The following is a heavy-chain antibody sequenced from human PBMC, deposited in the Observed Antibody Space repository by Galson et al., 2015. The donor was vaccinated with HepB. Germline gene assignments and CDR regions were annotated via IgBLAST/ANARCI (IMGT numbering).Heavy chain of an antibody. J-gene: IGHJ6*02. D-gene: IGHD1-26*01. CDR1: GFTFSSHA. CDR3: ARAYSGTVYGMDV. V-gene: IGHV3-30*04. Sequence: SLRLSCAASGFTFSSHAMHWVRQAPGKGLEWVAVISYDGSNKYYADSVKGRFTISRDNSKNTLYLQMNSLRAEDTAVYYCARAYSGTVYGMDVWGQGTTVTVSS. CDR2: ISYDGSNK.